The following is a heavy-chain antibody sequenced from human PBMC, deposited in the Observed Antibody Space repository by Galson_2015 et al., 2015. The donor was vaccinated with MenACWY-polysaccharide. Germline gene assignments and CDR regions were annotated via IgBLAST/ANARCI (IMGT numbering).Heavy chain of an antibody. CDR2: IGTGGDT. CDR3: ARVRYSTGKYQFDY. J-gene: IGHJ4*02. Sequence: SLRLSCAASGSTFSSFDMHWVRHVIGKGLEWVAAIGTGGDTYYSGSVKGRFTISRENAKNSLYLQMNSLRAEDTAVYYCARVRYSTGKYQFDYWGQGTLVAVSS. V-gene: IGHV3-13*01. CDR1: GSTFSSFD. D-gene: IGHD2-2*01.